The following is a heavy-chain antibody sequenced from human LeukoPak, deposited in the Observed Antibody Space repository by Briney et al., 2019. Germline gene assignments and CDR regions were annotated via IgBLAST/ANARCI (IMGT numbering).Heavy chain of an antibody. V-gene: IGHV3-23*01. D-gene: IGHD3-22*01. CDR2: ISGSGVTT. CDR3: AKDSSGYYAQDAFDI. J-gene: IGHJ3*02. CDR1: GFTFSSYA. Sequence: GGSLRLSCIASGFTFSSYAMGWVRQAPGKGLEWVSAISGSGVTTYYADSVKGRFTISRDNSKNTLYLQMNSQRAEDTAVYYCAKDSSGYYAQDAFDIWGQGTMVTVSS.